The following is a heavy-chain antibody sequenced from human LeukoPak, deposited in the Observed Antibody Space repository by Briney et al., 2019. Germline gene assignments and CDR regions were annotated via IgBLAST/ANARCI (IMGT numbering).Heavy chain of an antibody. J-gene: IGHJ4*02. V-gene: IGHV3-30*04. D-gene: IGHD3-10*01. CDR2: ISYDGSNK. Sequence: GGSLRLSCAASGFTFSSYAMHWVRQAPGKGLEWVAVISYDGSNKYYADSVKGRFTISRDNSKNTLYLQMNSLRAEDTAVYYCARDMDYYGSGSPRPFDYWGQGTLVTVSS. CDR1: GFTFSSYA. CDR3: ARDMDYYGSGSPRPFDY.